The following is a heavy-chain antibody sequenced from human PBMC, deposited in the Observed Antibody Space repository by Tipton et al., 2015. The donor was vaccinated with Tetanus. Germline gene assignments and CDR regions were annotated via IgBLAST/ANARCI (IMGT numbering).Heavy chain of an antibody. D-gene: IGHD2-15*01. Sequence: SGFSFSSYGMHWVRQAPGKGLEWVSVIWYDGSDRYYADSVKGRFTISRDNSKNMLYPQMNSLRAEDTAVYYCAREADCSGGSCYSGDFDYWGQGTLVTGSS. CDR2: IWYDGSDR. V-gene: IGHV3-33*01. CDR1: GFSFSSYG. CDR3: AREADCSGGSCYSGDFDY. J-gene: IGHJ4*02.